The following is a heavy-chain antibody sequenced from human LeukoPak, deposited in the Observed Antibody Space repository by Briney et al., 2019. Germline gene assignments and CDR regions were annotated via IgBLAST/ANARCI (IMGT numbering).Heavy chain of an antibody. V-gene: IGHV4-34*01. CDR2: INHSGST. D-gene: IGHD5-18*01. CDR3: ARTAMTYYYYCGMDV. CDR1: GGSFSGYY. J-gene: IGHJ6*04. Sequence: SETLSLTCAVYGGSFSGYYWSWIRQPPGKGLEWIGEINHSGSTNYNPSLKSRVTISVDTSKNQFSLKLSSVTAADTAVYYCARTAMTYYYYCGMDVWGKGTTVTVSS.